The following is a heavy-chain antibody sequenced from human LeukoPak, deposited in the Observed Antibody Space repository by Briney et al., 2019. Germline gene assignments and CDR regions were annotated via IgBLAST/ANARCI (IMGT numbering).Heavy chain of an antibody. CDR1: GGSFSGYY. CDR3: ARVVVAAADAFDI. D-gene: IGHD2-15*01. CDR2: INHSGST. Sequence: SETLSLTCAVYGGSFSGYYWSWIRQPPGKGLEWIGEINHSGSTNCNPSLKSRVTISVDTSKNQFSLKLSSVTAADTAEYYCARVVVAAADAFDIWGQGTMVTVSS. J-gene: IGHJ3*02. V-gene: IGHV4-34*01.